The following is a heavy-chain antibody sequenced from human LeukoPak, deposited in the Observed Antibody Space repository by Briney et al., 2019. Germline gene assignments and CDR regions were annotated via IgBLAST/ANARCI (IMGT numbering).Heavy chain of an antibody. J-gene: IGHJ5*02. D-gene: IGHD1-7*01. CDR2: ISGSGGST. CDR3: ARDLRRNRKYNWNYHWFDP. CDR1: GFTFSSYA. Sequence: PGGSLRLSCAASGFTFSSYAMSWVRQAPGKGLEWVSAISGSGGSTYYADSVKGRFTISRDNAKNSLYLQMNSLRAEDTAVYYCARDLRRNRKYNWNYHWFDPWGQGTLVTVSS. V-gene: IGHV3-23*01.